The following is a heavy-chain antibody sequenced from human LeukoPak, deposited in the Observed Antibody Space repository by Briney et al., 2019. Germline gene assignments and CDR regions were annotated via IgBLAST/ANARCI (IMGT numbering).Heavy chain of an antibody. CDR1: GYTFTNYD. J-gene: IGHJ4*02. D-gene: IGHD6-13*01. CDR3: ARGLGGIAAAPDY. Sequence: ASVQVSCKASGYTFTNYDINWVRPATGQGLEWMGWMNPNSGNTAYAQNFQGRVTMTRNTSLTTAYMELSSLRSEDTAVYYCARGLGGIAAAPDYWGQGTLVTVSS. V-gene: IGHV1-8*01. CDR2: MNPNSGNT.